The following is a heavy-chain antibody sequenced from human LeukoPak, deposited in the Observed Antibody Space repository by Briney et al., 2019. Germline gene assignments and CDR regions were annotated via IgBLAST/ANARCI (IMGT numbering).Heavy chain of an antibody. V-gene: IGHV3-11*04. D-gene: IGHD6-19*01. CDR2: ISSSGSTI. Sequence: PGGSLRLSCAASGFTFSDYYMSWIRQAPGKGLEWVSYISSSGSTIYYADSVKGRFTISRDNAKNSLYLQMNSLRAEDTAVYYCASWAEGSLRSGWYVPTPYDAFDIWGQGTMVTVSS. CDR1: GFTFSDYY. CDR3: ASWAEGSLRSGWYVPTPYDAFDI. J-gene: IGHJ3*02.